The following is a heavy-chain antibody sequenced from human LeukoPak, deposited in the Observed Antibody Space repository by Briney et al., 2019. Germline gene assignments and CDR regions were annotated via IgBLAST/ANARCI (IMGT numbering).Heavy chain of an antibody. CDR2: ISSSSSYI. V-gene: IGHV3-21*01. Sequence: PGGSLRLSCAASGFTFSSYSMNWVRQAPGKGLEWVSSISSSSSYIYYADSVKGRFTISRDNAKNSLCLQMNSLRAEDTAVYYCARASVDYFDYWGQGTLVTVSS. CDR1: GFTFSSYS. CDR3: ARASVDYFDY. J-gene: IGHJ4*02.